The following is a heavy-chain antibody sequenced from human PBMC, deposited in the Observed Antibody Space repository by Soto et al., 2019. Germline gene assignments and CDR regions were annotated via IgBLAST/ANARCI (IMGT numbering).Heavy chain of an antibody. V-gene: IGHV3-23*01. CDR3: AKDGAGEPATAILGYHDYGMDV. Sequence: GGSLRLSCAASGFTFSSYAMSWVRQAPGKGLEWVSAIGGSGGSTYYADSVKGRFTISRDNSKNTLYLQMNSLRAEDTAVYYCAKDGAGEPATAILGYHDYGMDVWGQGTTVTVSS. CDR1: GFTFSSYA. J-gene: IGHJ6*02. D-gene: IGHD2-2*02. CDR2: IGGSGGST.